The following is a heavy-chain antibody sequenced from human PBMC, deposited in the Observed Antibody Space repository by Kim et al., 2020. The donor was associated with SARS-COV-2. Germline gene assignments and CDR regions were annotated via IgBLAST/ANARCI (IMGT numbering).Heavy chain of an antibody. J-gene: IGHJ6*01. Sequence: GGSLRLSCAASGFTFSSYAMHWVRQAPGKGLEWVAVISYDGSNKYYVDSVKGRFTISRDNSKNTLYLQMNSLRAEDTAVYYCARVRGELPTHTIHYYYYG. CDR3: ARVRGELPTHTIHYYYYG. D-gene: IGHD1-26*01. V-gene: IGHV3-30*04. CDR1: GFTFSSYA. CDR2: ISYDGSNK.